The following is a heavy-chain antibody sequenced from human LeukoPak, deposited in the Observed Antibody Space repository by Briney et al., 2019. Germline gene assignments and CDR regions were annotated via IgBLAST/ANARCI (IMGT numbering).Heavy chain of an antibody. CDR1: GFTFSDYY. Sequence: GESLRLSCAASGFTFSDYYMSWIRQPPGKGLEWVSYISSSGSTIYYADSVKGRFTISRDNAKNSLYLQMNSLRAEDTAVYYCARRNEVSWFNTDAFDIWGQGTMVTVSS. CDR2: ISSSGSTI. CDR3: ARRNEVSWFNTDAFDI. J-gene: IGHJ3*02. D-gene: IGHD1-1*01. V-gene: IGHV3-11*01.